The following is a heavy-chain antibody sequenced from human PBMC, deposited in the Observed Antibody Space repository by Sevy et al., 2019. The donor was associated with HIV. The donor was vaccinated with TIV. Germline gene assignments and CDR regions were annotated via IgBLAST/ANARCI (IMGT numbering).Heavy chain of an antibody. CDR2: IYPGDSDT. D-gene: IGHD2-15*01. J-gene: IGHJ4*02. CDR1: GYSFTSYW. V-gene: IGHV5-51*01. Sequence: GESLKTSCKGSGYSFTSYWLGWVRQMPGKGLEWMGIIYPGDSDTRYSPSFQGQVTISADRSISTAYLQWSSLKASDTVMYYCARKVIAATPRYFDYRGQGTLVTVSS. CDR3: ARKVIAATPRYFDY.